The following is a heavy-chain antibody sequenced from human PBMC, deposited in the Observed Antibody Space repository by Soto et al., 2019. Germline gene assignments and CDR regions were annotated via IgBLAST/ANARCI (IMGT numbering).Heavy chain of an antibody. CDR2: INAGNGNT. J-gene: IGHJ5*02. V-gene: IGHV1-3*01. CDR1: GYTFTSYA. D-gene: IGHD1-26*01. CDR3: ARDALLSRTWFDP. Sequence: ASVKVSCKASGYTFTSYAMHWVRQAPGQRLEWMGWINAGNGNTKYSQKFQGRVTITRDTSASTAYMELSSLRPEDTAVYYCARDALLSRTWFDPWGQGTLVTVSS.